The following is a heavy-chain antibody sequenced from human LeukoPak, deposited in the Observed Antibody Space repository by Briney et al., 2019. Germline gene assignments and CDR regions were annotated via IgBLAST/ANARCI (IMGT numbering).Heavy chain of an antibody. V-gene: IGHV5-51*01. D-gene: IGHD3-3*01. J-gene: IGHJ6*02. CDR3: ARHLGITIFGVVRPFYYYGMDV. CDR1: GYSFTSYW. CDR2: NYPGDSDT. Sequence: GESLKISCKGSGYSFTSYWIGWVRQMPGKGLEWMGINYPGDSDTRYSPSFQGQVTISADKSISTAYLQWSSLKASDTAMYYCARHLGITIFGVVRPFYYYGMDVWGQGTTVTVSS.